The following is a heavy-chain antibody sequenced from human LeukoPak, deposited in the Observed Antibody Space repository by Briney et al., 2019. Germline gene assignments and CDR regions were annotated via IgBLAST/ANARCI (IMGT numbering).Heavy chain of an antibody. D-gene: IGHD4-23*01. J-gene: IGHJ4*02. CDR2: IWYDGSNK. Sequence: PGGSLRLSCAASGFTLRNFGMHWVRQAPGKGLEWVAVIWYDGSNKYYADSVKGRFTISRDNSKNTLYLQMNSLRAEDSAVYYCARDGGHSEAGNFFAQWGQGTLVTVSS. CDR3: ARDGGHSEAGNFFAQ. CDR1: GFTLRNFG. V-gene: IGHV3-33*01.